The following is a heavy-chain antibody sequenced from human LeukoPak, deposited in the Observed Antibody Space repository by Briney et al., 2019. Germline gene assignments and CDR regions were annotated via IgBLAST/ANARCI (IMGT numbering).Heavy chain of an antibody. CDR2: ISSSSSNI. J-gene: IGHJ4*02. Sequence: GGSLRLSCAVSGFAFNTFNMNWVRQAPGKGLEWVSSISSSSSNIYYADSVKGRFTISRDNAKNSLFLQMNSLRAEDTAVYYCARAPYGGYGHFDYWGRGALVTVSS. CDR1: GFAFNTFN. D-gene: IGHD5-12*01. V-gene: IGHV3-21*01. CDR3: ARAPYGGYGHFDY.